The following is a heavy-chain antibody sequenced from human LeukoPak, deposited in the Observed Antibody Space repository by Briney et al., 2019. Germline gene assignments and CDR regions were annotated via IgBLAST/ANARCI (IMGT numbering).Heavy chain of an antibody. Sequence: GGSLRPSCAASGFTFSSYSMNWVRQAPGKGLEWVSYISSSSNTIYYADSVKGGFTISRDNAKNSLYLQMNSLRADDTAVYYCARDHHRRLYDSQARNTFDIWGQGTMVTVSS. V-gene: IGHV3-48*01. CDR3: ARDHHRRLYDSQARNTFDI. D-gene: IGHD3-22*01. CDR2: ISSSSNTI. CDR1: GFTFSSYS. J-gene: IGHJ3*02.